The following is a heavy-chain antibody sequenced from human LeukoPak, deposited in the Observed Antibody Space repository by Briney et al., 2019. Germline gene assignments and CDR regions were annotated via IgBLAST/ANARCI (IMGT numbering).Heavy chain of an antibody. D-gene: IGHD6-13*01. Sequence: GGSLRLSCAASGFTFSSYSMNWVRQAPGKGLEWVSSISSSSSYIYYADSVKGRFTISRDNAKNSLYLQMNSLRAEDTAVYYCAKELRQQLVPIDYWGQGTLVTVSS. J-gene: IGHJ4*02. CDR1: GFTFSSYS. V-gene: IGHV3-21*01. CDR3: AKELRQQLVPIDY. CDR2: ISSSSSYI.